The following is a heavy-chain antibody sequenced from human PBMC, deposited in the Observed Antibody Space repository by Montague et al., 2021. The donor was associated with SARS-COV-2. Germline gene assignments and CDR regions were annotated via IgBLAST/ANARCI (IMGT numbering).Heavy chain of an antibody. CDR2: INQDETAK. D-gene: IGHD3/OR15-3a*01. V-gene: IGHV3-7*01. Sequence: LRLSCAASGFTSGDYQMTWVRQAPGKGLQWVANINQDETAKTYVDSVKGRFTISRDNAKDSLILQMNSLKDEDTAVYYCARSPRGSGTGWLDYWGQGTLVTVSS. CDR3: ARSPRGSGTGWLDY. J-gene: IGHJ4*02. CDR1: GFTSGDYQ.